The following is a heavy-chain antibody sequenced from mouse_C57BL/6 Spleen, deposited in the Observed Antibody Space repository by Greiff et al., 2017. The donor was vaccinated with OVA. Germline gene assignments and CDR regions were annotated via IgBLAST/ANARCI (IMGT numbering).Heavy chain of an antibody. CDR3: ARTDNWDGFAY. CDR2: ISYSGST. CDR1: GYSITSGYD. J-gene: IGHJ3*01. Sequence: DVQLQESGPGMVKPSQSLSLTCTVTGYSITSGYDWHWIRHFPGNKLEWMGYISYSGSTNYNPSLKSRISITHDTSKNHFFLKLNSVTTEDTATYYCARTDNWDGFAYWGQGTLVTVSA. V-gene: IGHV3-1*01. D-gene: IGHD4-1*01.